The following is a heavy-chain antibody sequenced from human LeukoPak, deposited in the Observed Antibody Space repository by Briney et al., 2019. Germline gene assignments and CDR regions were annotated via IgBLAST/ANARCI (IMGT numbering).Heavy chain of an antibody. V-gene: IGHV5-10-1*01. CDR1: GYSFTSYW. J-gene: IGHJ6*04. CDR2: IDPSDSYT. Sequence: GESLKISCEGSGYSFTSYWISWVRQMPGKGLEWMGRIDPSDSYTNYSPSFQGHVTISADKSISTAYLQWSSLKASDTAMYYCAVWFGELYSPNYYYYGMDVWGKGTTVTVSS. D-gene: IGHD3-10*01. CDR3: AVWFGELYSPNYYYYGMDV.